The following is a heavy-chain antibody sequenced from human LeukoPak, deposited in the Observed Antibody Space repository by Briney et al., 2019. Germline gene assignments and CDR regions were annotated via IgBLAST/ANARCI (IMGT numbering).Heavy chain of an antibody. CDR1: GFSFSSYG. D-gene: IGHD6-6*01. CDR3: SRRRGFRSSSDSLDM. CDR2: ISSSSGYI. Sequence: GGSLRLSCAASGFSFSSYGMNWVRQAPGKGLEWVSSISSSSGYIYYADSVKGRFTTSRDNADNSLYLQMDSLRAEDTAVYYLSRRRGFRSSSDSLDMWGQGTKITVSS. V-gene: IGHV3-21*01. J-gene: IGHJ3*02.